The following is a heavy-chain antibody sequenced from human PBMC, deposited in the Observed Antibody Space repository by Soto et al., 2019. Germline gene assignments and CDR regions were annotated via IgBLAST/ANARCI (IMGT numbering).Heavy chain of an antibody. Sequence: EVQLLESGEDLVQPGGSLRLSCAASGFTFTNYAMSWVRQAPGKGLEWVSGISGSGHRTYYVDSVKGRFTISRDNSKNSLYLQMNSLRAENTAVYYCAKERYRELWADFDYWGQGILVTVSS. V-gene: IGHV3-23*01. CDR1: GFTFTNYA. CDR3: AKERYRELWADFDY. J-gene: IGHJ4*02. D-gene: IGHD1-7*01. CDR2: ISGSGHRT.